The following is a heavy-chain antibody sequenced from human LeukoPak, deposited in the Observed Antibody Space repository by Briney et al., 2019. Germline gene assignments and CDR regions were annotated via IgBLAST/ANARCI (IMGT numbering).Heavy chain of an antibody. CDR3: AKADYDILTGYSPIPADLDY. J-gene: IGHJ4*02. D-gene: IGHD3-9*01. Sequence: PGTSLRLSCAASGFSLNYYAIHWVRQAPGKGLEWVAVIWYGGSNKYYADSVKGRFTISRDNSKNTLYLQMNSLRAEDTAVYYCAKADYDILTGYSPIPADLDYWGQGTLVTVSS. CDR2: IWYGGSNK. CDR1: GFSLNYYA. V-gene: IGHV3-30*18.